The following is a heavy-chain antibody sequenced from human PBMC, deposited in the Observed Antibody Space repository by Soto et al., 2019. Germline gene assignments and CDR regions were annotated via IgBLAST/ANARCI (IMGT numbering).Heavy chain of an antibody. J-gene: IGHJ1*01. CDR1: GFPFRSYE. CDR3: ARDRSADRFVQYFQH. V-gene: IGHV3-48*03. D-gene: IGHD6-19*01. CDR2: ITSSSDAI. Sequence: GGSLRLSCAVSGFPFRSYEMNWVRPAPGKGPEWVSYITSSSDAIYYAASVKGRFTVSRDNAKNSLYLQMNSLTSEDTAVYYCARDRSADRFVQYFQHWGPGTLVTVSS.